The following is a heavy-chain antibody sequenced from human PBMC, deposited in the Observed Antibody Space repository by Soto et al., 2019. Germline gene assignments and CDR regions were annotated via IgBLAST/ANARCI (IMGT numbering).Heavy chain of an antibody. D-gene: IGHD3-9*01. CDR1: GDPISSSSYY. CDR2: IYYSGST. J-gene: IGHJ4*02. Sequence: SETLSLTCTVSGDPISSSSYYWGWLRQPPGKGLEWIGSIYYSGSTYYNPSLKSRVTISVDTSKNQFSLKLSSVTAADTAVYYCASGGTFYDILTGYYTSGVDYWGQGTLVTVSS. CDR3: ASGGTFYDILTGYYTSGVDY. V-gene: IGHV4-39*01.